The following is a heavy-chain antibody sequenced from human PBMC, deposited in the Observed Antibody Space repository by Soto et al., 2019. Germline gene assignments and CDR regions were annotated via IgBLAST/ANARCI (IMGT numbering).Heavy chain of an antibody. V-gene: IGHV4-59*01. J-gene: IGHJ5*02. CDR1: GGSISSYY. CDR3: ARAYCSGGSCYSADYWFDP. Sequence: SETLSLTCTVSGGSISSYYWSWIRQPPGKGLERIGYIYYSGSTNYNPSLKSRVTISVDTSKNQFSLKLSSVTAADTAVYYCARAYCSGGSCYSADYWFDPWGQGTLVTV. CDR2: IYYSGST. D-gene: IGHD2-15*01.